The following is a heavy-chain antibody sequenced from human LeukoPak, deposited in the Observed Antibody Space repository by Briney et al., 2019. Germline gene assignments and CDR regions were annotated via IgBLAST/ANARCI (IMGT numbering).Heavy chain of an antibody. CDR1: GGSISSYY. V-gene: IGHV4-59*08. D-gene: IGHD2-21*01. CDR3: ARGPASIPPRSVRLDY. CDR2: IYYSGST. J-gene: IGHJ4*02. Sequence: SETLSLTCTVSGGSISSYYWSWIRQPPGKGLEWIGYIYYSGSTNYNPSLKSRVTISVDTSKNQFSLKLSSVTAADTAVYYCARGPASIPPRSVRLDYWGQGTLVTVSS.